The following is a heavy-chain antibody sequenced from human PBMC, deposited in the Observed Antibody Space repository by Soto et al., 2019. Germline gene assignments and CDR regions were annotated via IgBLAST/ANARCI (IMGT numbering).Heavy chain of an antibody. D-gene: IGHD6-6*01. Sequence: GGSLRLSCAASGFTFSGSAMHWVRQASGKGLEWVGRIRSKANSYATAYAASVKGRFTISRDDSKNTAYLQMNSLKTEDTAVYYCTRTEYSSSSYEFDYWGQGTLVTVSS. CDR1: GFTFSGSA. V-gene: IGHV3-73*01. J-gene: IGHJ4*02. CDR2: IRSKANSYAT. CDR3: TRTEYSSSSYEFDY.